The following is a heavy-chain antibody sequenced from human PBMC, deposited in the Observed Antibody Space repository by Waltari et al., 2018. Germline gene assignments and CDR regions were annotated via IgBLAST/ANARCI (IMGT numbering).Heavy chain of an antibody. J-gene: IGHJ6*03. CDR1: GGSFRGYY. CDR3: ARGKLYYYDSGYYYYYYMDV. D-gene: IGHD3-10*01. CDR2: INHSGST. Sequence: QVQLQQWGAGLLKPSETLSLTCAVYGGSFRGYYWSWIRQPPGQGLEWIVEINHSGSTNYNPSLKSRVTISVDTSKNQFSLKLSSVTAADTAVYYCARGKLYYYDSGYYYYYYMDVWGKGTTVTVSS. V-gene: IGHV4-34*01.